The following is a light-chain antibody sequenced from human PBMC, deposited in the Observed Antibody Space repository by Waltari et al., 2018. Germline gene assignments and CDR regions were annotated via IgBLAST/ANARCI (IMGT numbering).Light chain of an antibody. CDR2: GAS. Sequence: EIVLTQSPGTLSLSPGERATLSCRASQSVSSSYLAWYQQKHGQAPRLLIYGASSRATGIPDRFSGSWSGTDFTLTISRLEPEYFAVYYCQQYGSSLITFGQGTRLEIK. CDR1: QSVSSSY. CDR3: QQYGSSLIT. V-gene: IGKV3-20*01. J-gene: IGKJ5*01.